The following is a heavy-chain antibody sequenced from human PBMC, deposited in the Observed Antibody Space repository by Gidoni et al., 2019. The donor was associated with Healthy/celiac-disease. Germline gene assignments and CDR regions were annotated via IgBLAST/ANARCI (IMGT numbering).Heavy chain of an antibody. CDR3: ARECPLGYFDL. J-gene: IGHJ2*01. Sequence: QVQLVESGGGVVQPGRSLRLSCAASGFTFSSDGMHWVRQAPGKGLEWVAFIWYDGINKYYADSVKGRFTISIDNSKNTPYLQMNSLRAEDTAVYYCARECPLGYFDLWGRGTLVTVSS. V-gene: IGHV3-33*01. CDR1: GFTFSSDG. CDR2: IWYDGINK.